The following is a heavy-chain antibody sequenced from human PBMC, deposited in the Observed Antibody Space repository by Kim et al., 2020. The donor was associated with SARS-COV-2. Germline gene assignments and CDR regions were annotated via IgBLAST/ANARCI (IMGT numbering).Heavy chain of an antibody. V-gene: IGHV7-4-1*02. CDR3: ARVMRQWLAPDAFDI. J-gene: IGHJ3*02. Sequence: QGFTGRFVFSLDTSVSTAYLQISSLKAEDTAVYYCARVMRQWLAPDAFDIWGQGTMVTVSS. D-gene: IGHD6-19*01.